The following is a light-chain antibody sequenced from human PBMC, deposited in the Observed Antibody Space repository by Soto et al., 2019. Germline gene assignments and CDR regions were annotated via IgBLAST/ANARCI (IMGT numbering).Light chain of an antibody. J-gene: IGKJ2*01. Sequence: DIQMTQSPSSLSASVGDRVTIACKANQDIGNYLNWYQQKPGKAPRLLIHDASNLEIGVPSRFSGSGSGTDFTFPTSNLQTADIATYYCQQHDTLPPYTFGKGTKVDIK. CDR2: DAS. CDR1: QDIGNY. CDR3: QQHDTLPPYT. V-gene: IGKV1-33*01.